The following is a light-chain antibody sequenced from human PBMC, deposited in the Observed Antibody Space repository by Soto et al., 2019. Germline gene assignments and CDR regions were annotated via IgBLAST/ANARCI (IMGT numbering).Light chain of an antibody. CDR3: QQYGT. CDR1: QSVTSSY. J-gene: IGKJ2*01. Sequence: EIVLTQSPGTLSLSPGERATLSCRASQSVTSSYLAWYQQKPGQAPRLLIYGASSRATGIPDRFSGSGSGTDFTLTISRLEPEDFEVYYFQQYGTFGQGTKLEIK. V-gene: IGKV3-20*01. CDR2: GAS.